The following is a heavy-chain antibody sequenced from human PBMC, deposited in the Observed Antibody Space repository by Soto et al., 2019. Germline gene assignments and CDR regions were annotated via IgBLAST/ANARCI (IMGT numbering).Heavy chain of an antibody. CDR3: ARGGNTVTGYYYYYYMDV. V-gene: IGHV6-1*01. D-gene: IGHD4-17*01. Sequence: KQSQTLSLTCAISGDSVSSNSAAWNWIRQSPSRGLEWLGRTYYRSKWYNDYAVSVKSRITINPDTSKNQFSLQLNSVTPEDTAVYYCARGGNTVTGYYYYYYMDVWGKGTTVTVSS. CDR2: TYYRSKWYN. J-gene: IGHJ6*03. CDR1: GDSVSSNSAA.